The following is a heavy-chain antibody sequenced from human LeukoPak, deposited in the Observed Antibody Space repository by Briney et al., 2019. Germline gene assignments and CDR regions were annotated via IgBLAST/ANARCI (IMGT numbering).Heavy chain of an antibody. D-gene: IGHD1-26*01. Sequence: PSETLSLTCAVYGGSFSGYYWSWIRQPPGKGLEWIGEINHSGSTNYNPSLKSRVTISVDTSKNQFSLKLSSVTAADTAVYYCARGRGALYFQHWGQGTLVTVSS. CDR1: GGSFSGYY. V-gene: IGHV4-34*01. CDR3: ARGRGALYFQH. J-gene: IGHJ1*01. CDR2: INHSGST.